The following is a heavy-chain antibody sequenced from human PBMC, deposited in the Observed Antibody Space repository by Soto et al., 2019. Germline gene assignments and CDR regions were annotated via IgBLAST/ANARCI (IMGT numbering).Heavy chain of an antibody. V-gene: IGHV3-30*18. J-gene: IGHJ4*02. CDR2: ISYDGGNK. CDR3: AKVVEATYYFDY. D-gene: IGHD2-21*01. Sequence: HSGGSLRLSCVVSGFTFSSYGMHWVRQAPGKGLEWVALISYDGGNKYYANSVKGRFTISRDNSKNTLYLQMNSLRAEDTAVYYCAKVVEATYYFDYWGQGTLVTVSS. CDR1: GFTFSSYG.